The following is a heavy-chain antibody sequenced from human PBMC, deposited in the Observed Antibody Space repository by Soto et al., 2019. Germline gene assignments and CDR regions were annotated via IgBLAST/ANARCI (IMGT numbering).Heavy chain of an antibody. CDR3: ANPQIRCLEWFHAAKDY. Sequence: EVQLLESGGGLVQPGGSLRLSCAASGLTFSSYAMSWVRQAPGKGLVWVSAISGSGGSTYYADSVKGRFTISRDNSKNTLHLQMNSLRAEDTAVYYCANPQIRCLEWFHAAKDYWGQGSLAAVAS. V-gene: IGHV3-23*01. D-gene: IGHD3-3*01. CDR2: ISGSGGST. J-gene: IGHJ4*02. CDR1: GLTFSSYA.